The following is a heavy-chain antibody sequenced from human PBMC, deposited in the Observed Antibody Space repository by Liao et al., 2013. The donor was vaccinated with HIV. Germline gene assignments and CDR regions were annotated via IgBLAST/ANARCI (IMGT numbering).Heavy chain of an antibody. J-gene: IGHJ4*02. CDR2: IYASGDT. V-gene: IGHV4-4*07. D-gene: IGHD2-15*01. CDR3: ARATVVVSTTVEDYFDY. CDR1: GGSISTYY. Sequence: QVQLQESGPGLVKPSETLSLTCTVSGGSISTYYWSWIRQPAGKGLEWIGRIYASGDTNYNPSFKSRVTMSMDTSKREFSLNLKSVTAADTAVYYCARATVVVSTTVEDYFDYWGQGRCGHRLP.